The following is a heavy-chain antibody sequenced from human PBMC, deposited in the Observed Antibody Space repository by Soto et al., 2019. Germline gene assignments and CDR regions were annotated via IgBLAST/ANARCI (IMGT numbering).Heavy chain of an antibody. J-gene: IGHJ4*02. CDR2: IYYSGST. CDR1: GGSISSYY. D-gene: IGHD2-2*01. V-gene: IGHV4-59*08. Sequence: SETLSLTRTVSGGSISSYYWSWIRQPPGKGLEWIGYIYYSGSTNYNPSLKSRVTISVDTSKNQFSLKLSSVTAADTAVYYCARGCSSTSCYYDWGQGTRVTVAS. CDR3: ARGCSSTSCYYD.